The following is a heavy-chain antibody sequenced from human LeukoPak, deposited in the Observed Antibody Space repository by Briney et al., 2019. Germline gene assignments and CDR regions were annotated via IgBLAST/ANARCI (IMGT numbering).Heavy chain of an antibody. J-gene: IGHJ4*02. CDR3: ARARYCSGGGCYAEY. D-gene: IGHD2-15*01. CDR1: GYTFTTYW. Sequence: GESLKISCKGSGYTFTTYWIGWVRQMPGKGLGWMGIIYPGDSDTRYSPSFQGQVTISADKSISTAYLQWSSLKASDTAMYYCARARYCSGGGCYAEYWGQGTLVTVSS. V-gene: IGHV5-51*01. CDR2: IYPGDSDT.